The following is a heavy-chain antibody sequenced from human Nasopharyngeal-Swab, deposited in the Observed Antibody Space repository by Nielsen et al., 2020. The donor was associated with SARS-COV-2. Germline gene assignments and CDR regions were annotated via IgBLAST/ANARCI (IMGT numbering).Heavy chain of an antibody. Sequence: GGSLRLSCAASGFTFSSYGMHWVRQAPGKGLEWVSANSGSGGSTYYTDSVKGRFIISRDSSKTTLFLQMNRLRAEDTAIYYCARFSTTWYNSAFDSWGQGTLVAVSS. CDR2: NSGSGGST. D-gene: IGHD1-1*01. V-gene: IGHV3-23*01. CDR3: ARFSTTWYNSAFDS. J-gene: IGHJ4*02. CDR1: GFTFSSYG.